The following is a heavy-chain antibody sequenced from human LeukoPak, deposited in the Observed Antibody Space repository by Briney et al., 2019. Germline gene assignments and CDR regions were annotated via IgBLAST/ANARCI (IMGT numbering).Heavy chain of an antibody. CDR3: AKDLKYYDY. D-gene: IGHD3-10*01. J-gene: IGHJ4*02. V-gene: IGHV3-23*01. CDR2: ISGSGGST. CDR1: GFTFSIYA. Sequence: GGSLRLSCAASGFTFSIYAMTWVRQAPGRGLDWVSAISGSGGSTYYADSVKGRFTIFRDNSKNTLYLQMNSRRAEDTAVYYCAKDLKYYDYWGQGTLVTVSS.